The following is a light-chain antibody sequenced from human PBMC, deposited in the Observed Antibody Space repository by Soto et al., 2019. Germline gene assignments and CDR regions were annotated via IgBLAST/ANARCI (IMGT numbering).Light chain of an antibody. J-gene: IGLJ1*01. CDR1: FRDVGGYDY. CDR3: SSHTSGSTLV. CDR2: EVT. V-gene: IGLV2-14*01. Sequence: QSALTQPASVSGSPGQSIAISCSGTFRDVGGYDYVSWYQLHPDKAHKLMIYEVTKRPSGVSNRFSASKAGNTAPLTTSGLQSEDEADYYCSSHTSGSTLVFGSGTKLTVL.